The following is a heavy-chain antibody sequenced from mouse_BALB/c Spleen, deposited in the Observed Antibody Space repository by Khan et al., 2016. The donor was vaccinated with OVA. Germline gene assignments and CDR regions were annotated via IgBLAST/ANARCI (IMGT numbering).Heavy chain of an antibody. V-gene: IGHV14-1*02. CDR1: GFNINDYY. CDR2: IDPENGNT. J-gene: IGHJ3*01. Sequence: VQLKESGAELVRPGALVKLSCKASGFNINDYYMHWVKQRPEQGLVWIGRIDPENGNTIYDPKFQGKASITSDTSSKTAYLQLSSLTSEDTAVYYCARDGYSPWFAYWGQGTLVTVSA. D-gene: IGHD2-3*01. CDR3: ARDGYSPWFAY.